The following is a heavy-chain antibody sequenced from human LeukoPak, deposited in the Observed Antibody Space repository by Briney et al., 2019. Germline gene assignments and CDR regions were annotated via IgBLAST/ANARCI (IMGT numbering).Heavy chain of an antibody. CDR1: GFTFGDYA. D-gene: IGHD3-9*01. V-gene: IGHV3-49*04. Sequence: GGSLRLSCTTSGFTFGDYAMSWVRQAPGKGLEWVAFVRNKANGGTTDYAASVKGRFTISRDDSKSIAHLQMNSLKTEDTAMYYCARGTFYDIFTGYTFDYWGQGTLVTVSS. J-gene: IGHJ4*02. CDR3: ARGTFYDIFTGYTFDY. CDR2: VRNKANGGTT.